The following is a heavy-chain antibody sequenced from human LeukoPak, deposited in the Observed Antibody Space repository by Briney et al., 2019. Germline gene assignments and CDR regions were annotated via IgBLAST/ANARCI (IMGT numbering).Heavy chain of an antibody. V-gene: IGHV4-59*08. J-gene: IGHJ3*02. CDR3: ARRDSSSWYKDAFDI. D-gene: IGHD6-13*01. Sequence: SETLSLTCTVSGGSISSYYWSWIRQPPGKGLEWIGYIYYSGSTNYNPSLKSRVTISVDTSKNQFSLKLSSVTAADTAVYYCARRDSSSWYKDAFDIWGQGTMVTVSS. CDR2: IYYSGST. CDR1: GGSISSYY.